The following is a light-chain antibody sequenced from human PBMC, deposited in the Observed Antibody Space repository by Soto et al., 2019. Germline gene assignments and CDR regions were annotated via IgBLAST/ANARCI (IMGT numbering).Light chain of an antibody. Sequence: VVMTQSQLSPPVTLGQPASISCRSSQRLVYSDGNTYLNWFQQRPGQSPRRLIYKVSNRDSGVRARVSGSGSCTDFTRTISRVAAEDVGVDYGIEGTCWPWTFGQGTKVEIK. V-gene: IGKV2-30*01. CDR1: QRLVYSDGNTY. CDR2: KVS. J-gene: IGKJ1*01. CDR3: IEGTCWPWT.